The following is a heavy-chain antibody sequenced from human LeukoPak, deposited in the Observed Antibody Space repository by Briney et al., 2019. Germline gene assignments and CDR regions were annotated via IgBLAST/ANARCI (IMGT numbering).Heavy chain of an antibody. Sequence: GGSLRLSCAASGFTFSDYYMSWVRQAPGQGLEWVSYISSSSSYTTYAESVKGRFTISRDNAKNSLYLQMNSLRAKDSAVYYCARVRYCSSTSCEGPFYFDYWGQGTLVTVSS. CDR1: GFTFSDYY. CDR2: ISSSSSYT. CDR3: ARVRYCSSTSCEGPFYFDY. J-gene: IGHJ4*01. D-gene: IGHD2-2*01. V-gene: IGHV3-11*06.